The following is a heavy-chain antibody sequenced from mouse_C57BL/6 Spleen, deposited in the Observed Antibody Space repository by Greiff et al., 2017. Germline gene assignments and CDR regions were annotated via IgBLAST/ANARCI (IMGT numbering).Heavy chain of an antibody. J-gene: IGHJ2*01. CDR1: GYSFTDYN. Sequence: VQLQQSGPELVKPGASVKISCKASGYSFTDYNMNWVKQSNGKGLEWIGVINPNYGTTSYNQKFKGKATLTVDQSSSTAYMKLNSLTSEDSAVYYCARSIYYYGSNYFDDWGQGTTLTVSS. CDR2: INPNYGTT. D-gene: IGHD1-1*01. V-gene: IGHV1-39*01. CDR3: ARSIYYYGSNYFDD.